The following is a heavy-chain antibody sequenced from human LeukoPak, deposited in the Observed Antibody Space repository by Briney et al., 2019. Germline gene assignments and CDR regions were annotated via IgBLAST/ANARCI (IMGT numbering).Heavy chain of an antibody. CDR2: IYPGDSDN. Sequence: GEFLKISCNASGYTFTHQGIGWVRQKSGSGLEWMGIIYPGDSDNRHSPSFKGHVTISADTSINTAYLEWSRLEASDTGIYYCARHSHVIGAIWGQGTLVTVSS. CDR3: ARHSHVIGAI. D-gene: IGHD3-10*01. J-gene: IGHJ4*02. V-gene: IGHV5-51*01. CDR1: GYTFTHQG.